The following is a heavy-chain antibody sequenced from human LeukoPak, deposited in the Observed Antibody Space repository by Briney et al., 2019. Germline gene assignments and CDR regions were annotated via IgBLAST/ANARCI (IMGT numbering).Heavy chain of an antibody. Sequence: SETLSLTCTVSGGSISSYYWSWIRQPPGKGLEWIGYIYYSGSTNYNPSLKSRVTISADTSKNQFSLKLSSVTAADTAVYYCARHKPVNYYYGMGVWGQGTTVTVSS. J-gene: IGHJ6*02. CDR1: GGSISSYY. CDR2: IYYSGST. V-gene: IGHV4-59*08. CDR3: ARHKPVNYYYGMGV.